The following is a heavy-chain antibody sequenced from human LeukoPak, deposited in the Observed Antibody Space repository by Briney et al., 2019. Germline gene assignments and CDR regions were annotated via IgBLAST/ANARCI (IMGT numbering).Heavy chain of an antibody. V-gene: IGHV3-23*01. Sequence: PGGSLRLSCAASGFTFSSYAMSWVRQALGKGLEWVSAISGSGGSTYYADSVKGRFTISRDNSKNTLYLQMNSLRAEDTAVYYCAKYGDYVLHYFDYWGQGTLVTVSS. CDR2: ISGSGGST. J-gene: IGHJ4*02. CDR3: AKYGDYVLHYFDY. D-gene: IGHD4-17*01. CDR1: GFTFSSYA.